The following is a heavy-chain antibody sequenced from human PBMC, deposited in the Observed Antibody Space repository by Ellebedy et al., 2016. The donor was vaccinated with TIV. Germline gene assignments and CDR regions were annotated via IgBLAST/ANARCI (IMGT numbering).Heavy chain of an antibody. CDR2: TYHRSKWYN. V-gene: IGHV6-1*01. Sequence: SQTLSLTCVISGDTVSSNSAAWNWIRQSPSRGLEWLGRTYHRSKWYNDYAVSVRSRITIKPDTSKNHFSLQLNSVTPEDTAVYFCAREMAIAGTRWYVDLWGRGTLVTVSS. CDR3: AREMAIAGTRWYVDL. J-gene: IGHJ2*01. D-gene: IGHD2-15*01. CDR1: GDTVSSNSAA.